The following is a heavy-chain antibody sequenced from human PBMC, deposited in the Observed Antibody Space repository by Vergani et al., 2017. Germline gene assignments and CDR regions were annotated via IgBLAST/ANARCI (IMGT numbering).Heavy chain of an antibody. V-gene: IGHV3-49*05. J-gene: IGHJ6*02. CDR2: IRSKAYGGTT. Sequence: EVQLVESGGGLVKPGRSLRLSCTASGFTFGDYAMSWFRQAPGKGLEWVGLIRSKAYGGTTEYAASVKGRFTISRDDSKSIAYLQMNSLKTEDTAVYYCTRDGLGYCSGGSCYSFYYYYGMDVWGQGTTVTVSS. D-gene: IGHD2-15*01. CDR3: TRDGLGYCSGGSCYSFYYYYGMDV. CDR1: GFTFGDYA.